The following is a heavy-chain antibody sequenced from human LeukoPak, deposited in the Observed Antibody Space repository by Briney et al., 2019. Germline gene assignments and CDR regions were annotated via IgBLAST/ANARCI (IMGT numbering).Heavy chain of an antibody. J-gene: IGHJ4*02. CDR2: ISATGRTT. V-gene: IGHV3-23*01. D-gene: IGHD2-15*01. CDR3: AKGWWGISGGIPQPFDH. Sequence: RGSLRLSCVASGFTFNTFSMTWVRQAPGKGPEWVSDISATGRTTYYADSVKGRFTISRDNSKNTVDLQMDSLRAEDTAVYYCAKGWWGISGGIPQPFDHCGQGTLVTVSS. CDR1: GFTFNTFS.